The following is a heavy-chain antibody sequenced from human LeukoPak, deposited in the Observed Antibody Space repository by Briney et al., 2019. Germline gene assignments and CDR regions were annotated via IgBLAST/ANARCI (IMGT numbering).Heavy chain of an antibody. Sequence: GGSLRLSCAASGFIVSSNYMNWVRQAPGKGLEWVSSITVTTTFIYYADSVKGRFTISRDNAKNSLYLQMNTLRVEDTALYYCARDLPGELGRGVFDIWGQGTMVTVSS. V-gene: IGHV3-21*01. CDR1: GFIVSSNY. CDR3: ARDLPGELGRGVFDI. J-gene: IGHJ3*02. D-gene: IGHD1-1*01. CDR2: ITVTTTFI.